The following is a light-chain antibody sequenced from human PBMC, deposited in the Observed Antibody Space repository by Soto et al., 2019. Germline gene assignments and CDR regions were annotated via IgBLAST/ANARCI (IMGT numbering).Light chain of an antibody. J-gene: IGLJ2*01. Sequence: QSALTQPPSVSGSPGQSVTISCTGTSSDVGSYNRVSWYQQPPGTAPKLMIYEVSNRPSGVPDRFSGSKSGNTASLTISGLQAKDEADYYCSSYTSSSTVVFGGGTKVTVL. CDR3: SSYTSSSTVV. V-gene: IGLV2-18*02. CDR1: SSDVGSYNR. CDR2: EVS.